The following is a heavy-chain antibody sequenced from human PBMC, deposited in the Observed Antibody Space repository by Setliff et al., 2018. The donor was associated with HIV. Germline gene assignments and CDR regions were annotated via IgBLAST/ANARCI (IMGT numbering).Heavy chain of an antibody. J-gene: IGHJ4*02. CDR2: IIPIFSTS. V-gene: IGHV1-69*13. CDR3: TRGRGIIGALVY. D-gene: IGHD2-21*01. CDR1: GSTFTSYA. Sequence: GASVKVSCKASGSTFTSYAINWVRQAPGQGLEWMGGIIPIFSTSNYAQRFQGRVTITADESTSTACMELYNLRSEDTAMYYCTRGRGIIGALVYWGQGTLVTVSS.